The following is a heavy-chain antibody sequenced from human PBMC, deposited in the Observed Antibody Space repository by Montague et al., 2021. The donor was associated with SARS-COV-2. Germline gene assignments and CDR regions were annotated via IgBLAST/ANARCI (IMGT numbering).Heavy chain of an antibody. CDR2: ISGSGSST. Sequence: SLRLSCAASGFTFSSYAMSWVRQAPGKGLEWVSAISGSGSSTYYADSVKGRFTISRDNSKNTLYLQMNSLRAEDTAVYYCRVGNYYDSISDYWGQGTLVTVSS. D-gene: IGHD3-22*01. CDR3: RVGNYYDSISDY. CDR1: GFTFSSYA. V-gene: IGHV3-23*01. J-gene: IGHJ4*02.